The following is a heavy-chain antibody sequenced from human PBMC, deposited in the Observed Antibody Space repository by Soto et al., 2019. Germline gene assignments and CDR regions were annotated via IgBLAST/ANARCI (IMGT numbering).Heavy chain of an antibody. CDR1: GYTFTSYA. J-gene: IGHJ6*02. CDR3: ARDCSSTGCYTRMDV. Sequence: ASVKVSCKASGYTFTSYAMHWVRQAPGQRLEWMGWINAGNGNTKYSQKFQGRVTITRDTSASTAYMELSSLRSEDTAVYYCARDCSSTGCYTRMDVWGQGTTVTVSS. CDR2: INAGNGNT. D-gene: IGHD2-2*02. V-gene: IGHV1-3*01.